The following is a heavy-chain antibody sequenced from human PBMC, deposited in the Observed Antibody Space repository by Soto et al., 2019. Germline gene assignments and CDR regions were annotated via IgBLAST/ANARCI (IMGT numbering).Heavy chain of an antibody. CDR3: ASGAITAVVAGMRTYSYYYGMDV. CDR1: GGSFSDYY. J-gene: IGHJ6*02. Sequence: KPSETLSLTCAVYGGSFSDYYWSWIRQPPGKGLEWIGEINHSGSTNYNPSLKSRVTISVDTSKNQFSLKLSSVTAADTAVYYCASGAITAVVAGMRTYSYYYGMDVWGQGTTVTVSS. D-gene: IGHD2-15*01. V-gene: IGHV4-34*01. CDR2: INHSGST.